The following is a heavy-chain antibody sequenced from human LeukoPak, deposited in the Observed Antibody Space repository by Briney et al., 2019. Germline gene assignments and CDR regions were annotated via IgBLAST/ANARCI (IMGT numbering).Heavy chain of an antibody. CDR1: GYTFTSYG. Sequence: VASVKVSCKASGYTFTSYGISWVRQAPGRGLEWMGWINTYSANTNYAQEFQDRVIMTTDTSTSTAYMELRSLRSDDTAVYYCAREGGIARPPYLYYYIDVWGKGTTVTVSS. D-gene: IGHD6-6*01. CDR2: INTYSANT. CDR3: AREGGIARPPYLYYYIDV. V-gene: IGHV1-18*01. J-gene: IGHJ6*03.